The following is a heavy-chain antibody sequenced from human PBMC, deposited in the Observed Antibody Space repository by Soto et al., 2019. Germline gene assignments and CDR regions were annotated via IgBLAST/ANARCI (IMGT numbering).Heavy chain of an antibody. J-gene: IGHJ4*02. D-gene: IGHD1-26*01. CDR2: INAGNGNT. Sequence: ASVKVSCKASGYTFTSYAMHWVRQAPGQRLEWMGWINAGNGNTKYSQKFQGRVTITRDTSASTAYMELSSLRSEDTAVYYCARDVGWEMFLDYWGQGTLVTVSS. CDR1: GYTFTSYA. CDR3: ARDVGWEMFLDY. V-gene: IGHV1-3*01.